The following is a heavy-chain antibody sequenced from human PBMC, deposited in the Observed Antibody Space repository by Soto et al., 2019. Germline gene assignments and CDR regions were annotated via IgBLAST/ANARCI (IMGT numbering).Heavy chain of an antibody. CDR2: IYSGGTT. J-gene: IGHJ4*02. CDR3: ARAAYQTHYFDT. Sequence: GGSLRLSCAAFGLTIRNNYMSWVRLPPGKGLEWVSVIYSGGTTMHADSVRGRFTISRDTSKNILYLDMNSLRVEDTATYFCARAAYQTHYFDTWGQGTLVTVSS. D-gene: IGHD2-2*01. CDR1: GLTIRNNY. V-gene: IGHV3-66*01.